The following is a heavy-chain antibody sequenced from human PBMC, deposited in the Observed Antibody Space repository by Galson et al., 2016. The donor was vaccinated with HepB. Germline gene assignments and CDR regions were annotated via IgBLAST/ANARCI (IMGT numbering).Heavy chain of an antibody. D-gene: IGHD6-19*01. J-gene: IGHJ5*02. Sequence: FSIYAISWVRQAPGQGLEWMGGIIPIFGTANYAQKFQGRVTITADKSTSTAYMELTSLRSEDTAVYSCARGYTSGWYWFDPWGQGTLVTASS. CDR2: IIPIFGTA. CDR3: ARGYTSGWYWFDP. V-gene: IGHV1-69*06. CDR1: FSIYA.